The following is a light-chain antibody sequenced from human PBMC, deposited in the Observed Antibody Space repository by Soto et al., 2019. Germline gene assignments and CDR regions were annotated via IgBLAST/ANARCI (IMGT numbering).Light chain of an antibody. Sequence: QSALTQPPSASGSPGQSVTISCTGTSSDVGYYIYVSWYQQHPGKAPKLMIYEVTKRPSGVPDRFSGSKSGNTASLTVSGLQAEDEADYYCCSYAGSNNFVLFGGGTKLTVL. V-gene: IGLV2-8*01. CDR1: SSDVGYYIY. CDR2: EVT. J-gene: IGLJ2*01. CDR3: CSYAGSNNFVL.